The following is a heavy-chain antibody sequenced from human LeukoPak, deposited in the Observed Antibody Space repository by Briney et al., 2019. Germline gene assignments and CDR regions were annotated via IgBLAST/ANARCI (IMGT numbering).Heavy chain of an antibody. CDR1: EYSFASYW. CDR3: ARRHYYDSSGYYDY. CDR2: IYPGDSNT. D-gene: IGHD3-22*01. V-gene: IGHV5-51*01. Sequence: GESLKISCKGSEYSFASYWIGWVRQMPGKGLEWMGIIYPGDSNTRYSPSFQGQVTISADRSISTAYLQWSSLKASDTAMYYCARRHYYDSSGYYDYWGQGTLVTVSS. J-gene: IGHJ4*02.